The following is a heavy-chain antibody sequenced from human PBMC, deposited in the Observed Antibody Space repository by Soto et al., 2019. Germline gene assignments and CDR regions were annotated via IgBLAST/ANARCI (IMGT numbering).Heavy chain of an antibody. D-gene: IGHD2-2*02. CDR3: ATFSPIVVVPAAIFSSYYGMDV. V-gene: IGHV3-11*01. Sequence: GGSLRLSCAASGFTFSDYYMSWIRQAPGKGLEWVSYISSSGSTIYYADSVKGRFTISRDNAKNSLYLQMNSLRAEDTAVYYCATFSPIVVVPAAIFSSYYGMDVWGQGTTGTV. J-gene: IGHJ6*02. CDR2: ISSSGSTI. CDR1: GFTFSDYY.